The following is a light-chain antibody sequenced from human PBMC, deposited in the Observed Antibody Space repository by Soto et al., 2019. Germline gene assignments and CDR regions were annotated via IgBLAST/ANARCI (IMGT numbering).Light chain of an antibody. CDR3: QNYNGAPWT. J-gene: IGKJ1*01. Sequence: DIQMTQSPSSLSASVGDRVTITCRASQGISNYLVWYQQKQGKVPKLLIYAASTLQSGVPSRFSGSGSGTDFTPTISSLQPEDAATFYCQNYNGAPWTFGQGTKVEIK. V-gene: IGKV1-27*01. CDR1: QGISNY. CDR2: AAS.